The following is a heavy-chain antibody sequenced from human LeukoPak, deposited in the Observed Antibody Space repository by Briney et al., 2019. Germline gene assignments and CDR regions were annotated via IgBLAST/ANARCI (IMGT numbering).Heavy chain of an antibody. CDR3: ARGQNLISWGLDYFDY. CDR2: IWQEGSEK. CDR1: GFTFSSHW. J-gene: IGHJ4*02. D-gene: IGHD3-16*01. V-gene: IGHV3-7*01. Sequence: QPGGSLTLSCVASGFTFSSHWMSWVRQAPGKGLEWVANIWQEGSEKYYVDSVKGRFTISRDNTRNSLFLHMNSLRAEDTAVYFCARGQNLISWGLDYFDYWGQGTLVTVSS.